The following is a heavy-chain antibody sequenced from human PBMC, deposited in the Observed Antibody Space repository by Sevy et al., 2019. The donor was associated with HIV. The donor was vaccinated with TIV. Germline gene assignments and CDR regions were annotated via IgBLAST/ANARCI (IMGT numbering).Heavy chain of an antibody. CDR1: GGSISSYY. Sequence: SETLSLTCTVSGGSISSYYWSWIRQPPGKGLEWIGYIYYSGSTNYNPSLKSRVTISVDTSKNQFSLKLSSVTAADTAAYYCARGWNYYDSSGYYSRGGAFDIWGQGTMVTVSS. J-gene: IGHJ3*02. V-gene: IGHV4-59*01. CDR3: ARGWNYYDSSGYYSRGGAFDI. CDR2: IYYSGST. D-gene: IGHD3-22*01.